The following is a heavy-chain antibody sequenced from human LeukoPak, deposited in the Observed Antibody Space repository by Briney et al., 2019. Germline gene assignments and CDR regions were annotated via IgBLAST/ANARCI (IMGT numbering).Heavy chain of an antibody. CDR2: IYYSGST. CDR1: GGSISSTTYY. Sequence: SETLSLTCTVSGGSISSTTYYWGWIRQPPGKGLEWIGSIYYSGSTYYNPSLQSRVTISIDTSKDQFSLKLSSVTAADTAVYYWSRKIRGGNFRSTSGHHEYWGQGTLGTVSP. V-gene: IGHV4-39*01. CDR3: SRKIRGGNFRSTSGHHEY. J-gene: IGHJ4*02. D-gene: IGHD2-2*01.